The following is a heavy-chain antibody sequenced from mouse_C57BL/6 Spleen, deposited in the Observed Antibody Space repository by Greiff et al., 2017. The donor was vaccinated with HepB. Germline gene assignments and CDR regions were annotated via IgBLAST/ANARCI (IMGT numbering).Heavy chain of an antibody. CDR2: ISNGGGST. Sequence: DVMLVESGGGLVQPGGSLKLSCAASGFTFSDYYMYWVRQTPEKRLEWVAYISNGGGSTYYPDTVKGRFTISRDNAKNTLYLQMSRLKSEDTAMYYCARQGGYDYDRYFDYWGQGTTLTVSS. D-gene: IGHD2-4*01. CDR3: ARQGGYDYDRYFDY. CDR1: GFTFSDYY. J-gene: IGHJ2*01. V-gene: IGHV5-12*01.